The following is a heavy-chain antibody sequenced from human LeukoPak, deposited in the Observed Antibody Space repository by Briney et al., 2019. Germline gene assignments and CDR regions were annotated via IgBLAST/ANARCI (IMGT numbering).Heavy chain of an antibody. CDR3: ARARFLEWLVPFDY. J-gene: IGHJ4*02. Sequence: PGGSLRLSCAASGFTFSSYSMNWVRQAPGKGREWVSYISSSSTIYYADSVKGRFTISRDNAKNSLYLQMNSLRAEDTAVYYCARARFLEWLVPFDYWGQGTLVTVSS. CDR1: GFTFSSYS. D-gene: IGHD3-3*01. V-gene: IGHV3-48*01. CDR2: ISSSSTI.